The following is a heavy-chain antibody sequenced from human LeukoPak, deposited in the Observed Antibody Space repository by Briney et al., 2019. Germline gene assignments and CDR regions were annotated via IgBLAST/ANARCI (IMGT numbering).Heavy chain of an antibody. J-gene: IGHJ4*02. V-gene: IGHV4-39*01. D-gene: IGHD6-13*01. CDR2: MYYSGST. Sequence: SETLSLTCTVSGGSINSTNHYWGWIRQPPGKRLEWIGTMYYSGSTYYNPSLKSRVTISVDTSKNQFSLKLSSVTAADTAIYYCARQVTSSRRTPFDYWGQGTLVTVSS. CDR3: ARQVTSSRRTPFDY. CDR1: GGSINSTNHY.